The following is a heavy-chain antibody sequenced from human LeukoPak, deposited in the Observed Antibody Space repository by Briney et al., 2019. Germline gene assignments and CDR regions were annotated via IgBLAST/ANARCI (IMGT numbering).Heavy chain of an antibody. CDR3: AGGGYCSSTSCPKYYYYYYGMDV. D-gene: IGHD2-2*01. CDR1: GFTFSSYA. J-gene: IGHJ6*02. CDR2: ISGSGGST. Sequence: PGGSLRLSCAASGFTFSSYAMSWVRQAPGKGLEWGSAISGSGGSTYYADSVKGRFTTSRDNSKNTLYRQMNRLRAEDTAVYYCAGGGYCSSTSCPKYYYYYYGMDVWGQGTTVTVSS. V-gene: IGHV3-23*01.